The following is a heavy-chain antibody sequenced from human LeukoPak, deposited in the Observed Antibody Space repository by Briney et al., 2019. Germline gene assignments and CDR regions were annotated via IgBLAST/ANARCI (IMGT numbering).Heavy chain of an antibody. D-gene: IGHD1-26*01. J-gene: IGHJ4*02. Sequence: GGSLRLSCAASGFTFSSYGMHWVRQAPGKGLEWVAFIRYDGSNKYYADSVKGRFTISRDNSKNTLYLQMNSLRAEDTAVYYCARDSPGGSHLSPPFAHNDYWGQGTLVTVSS. V-gene: IGHV3-30*02. CDR2: IRYDGSNK. CDR1: GFTFSSYG. CDR3: ARDSPGGSHLSPPFAHNDY.